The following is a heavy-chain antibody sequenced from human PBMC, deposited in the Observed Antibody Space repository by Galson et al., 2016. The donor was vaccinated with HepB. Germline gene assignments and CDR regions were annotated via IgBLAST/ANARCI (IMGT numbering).Heavy chain of an antibody. J-gene: IGHJ4*02. CDR1: GYTFANYA. D-gene: IGHD5-24*01. V-gene: IGHV1-8*02. CDR3: ARGSLEMATIEY. CDR2: MNPSNGNT. Sequence: SVKVSCKASGYTFANYAINWVRQASGQGLEWMAWMNPSNGNTGFAEKFQGRITMTRDTSISTAYMELSSLRSEDTAVYYCARGSLEMATIEYWGQGTLVTVSS.